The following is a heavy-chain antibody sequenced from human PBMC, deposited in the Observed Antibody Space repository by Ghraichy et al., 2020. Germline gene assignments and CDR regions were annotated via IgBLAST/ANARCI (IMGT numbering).Heavy chain of an antibody. CDR1: GFTFSSYW. V-gene: IGHV3-7*03. CDR3: VRERFRVEPYSKSYYYMDV. D-gene: IGHD2/OR15-2a*01. J-gene: IGHJ6*03. Sequence: GGSLRLSCAASGFTFSSYWMNWVRQAPGKGLEWVAKINQDGSEKYYVYSVKGRFTISRDNAKNSLYLQMNGLAADDTAVYYCVRERFRVEPYSKSYYYMDVWGKGTTVTVSS. CDR2: INQDGSEK.